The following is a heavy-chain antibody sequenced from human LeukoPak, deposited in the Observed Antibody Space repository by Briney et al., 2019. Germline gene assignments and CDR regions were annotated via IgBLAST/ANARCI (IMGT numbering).Heavy chain of an antibody. CDR3: ARLGSSPGPTHYYYYMDV. CDR1: GGSISSYY. CDR2: IYTSGST. J-gene: IGHJ6*03. Sequence: SETLSLTCTVSGGSISSYYWSWIRQPPGKGLEWIGYIYTSGSTNYNPSLKSRVTISVDTSKNQFSLKLSSVTAADTAVYYCARLGSSPGPTHYYYYMDVWGKGTTVTVSS. D-gene: IGHD6-6*01. V-gene: IGHV4-4*09.